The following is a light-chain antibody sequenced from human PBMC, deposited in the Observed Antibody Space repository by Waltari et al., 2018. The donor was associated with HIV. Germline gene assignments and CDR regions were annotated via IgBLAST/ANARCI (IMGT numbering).Light chain of an antibody. CDR1: QSVSSN. J-gene: IGKJ1*01. CDR2: GAS. V-gene: IGKV3-15*01. CDR3: QQYNNWPQT. Sequence: VMTQSPATLSVSPGERATLSCRASQSVSSNLAWYRQTPGQAPRLLIYGASTRATGIPARFSGSGSGTEFTLTISSLQSEDFTIYYCQQYNNWPQTFGQGTKVEIK.